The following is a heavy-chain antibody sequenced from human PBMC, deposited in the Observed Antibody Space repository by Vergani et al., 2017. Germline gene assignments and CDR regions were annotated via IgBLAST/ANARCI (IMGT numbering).Heavy chain of an antibody. CDR3: ARDCSSTSCYDTDYYGMDV. Sequence: QVQLVQSGAEVKKPGSSVKVSCKASGGTFSSYAISWVRQAPGQGLEWMGGIIPIFGTANYAQKFQGRVTITADKSTSTAYMELSSLRSEDTAVYYCARDCSSTSCYDTDYYGMDVWGQGTTVTVSS. V-gene: IGHV1-69*06. J-gene: IGHJ6*02. D-gene: IGHD2-2*01. CDR2: IIPIFGTA. CDR1: GGTFSSYA.